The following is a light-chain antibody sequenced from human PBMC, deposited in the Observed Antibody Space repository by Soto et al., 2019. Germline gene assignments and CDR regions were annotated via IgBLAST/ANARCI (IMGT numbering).Light chain of an antibody. J-gene: IGKJ4*01. CDR3: QQYDSSPLT. CDR2: HAS. CDR1: QSVDSNY. Sequence: EIVLTQSPDTLSLSPGERATLSCRASQSVDSNYLAWYQQKRGQTPRVLLYHASIRATGIPDICSGSGSGRDFDVTINTLVPEDSVTYYGQQYDSSPLTVGGETKVQLK. V-gene: IGKV3-20*01.